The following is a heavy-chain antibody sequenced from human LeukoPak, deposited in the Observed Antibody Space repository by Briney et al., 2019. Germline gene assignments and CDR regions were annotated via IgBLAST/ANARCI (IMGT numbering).Heavy chain of an antibody. D-gene: IGHD6-13*01. CDR1: GFTFSSYA. Sequence: GGSLRLSCAASGFTFSSYAMSWVRQAPGKGLEWVSAISGSGGSTYYADSVKGRFTISRDNSKNTLYLQMNSLRAEDTAVYYCAKALPYSSSWYSYYFDYWGQGTLVTVSS. CDR2: ISGSGGST. J-gene: IGHJ4*02. V-gene: IGHV3-23*01. CDR3: AKALPYSSSWYSYYFDY.